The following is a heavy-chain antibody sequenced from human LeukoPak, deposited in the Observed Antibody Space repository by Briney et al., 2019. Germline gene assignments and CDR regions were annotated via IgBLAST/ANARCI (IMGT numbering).Heavy chain of an antibody. Sequence: GGSLRLSCAASRFMFSSYSMNWIRQAPGKGLEWLSYISSGSSSIYYADSVKGRFTISRDNAKNSLYLQMNSLRAEDTAVYYCARELLFYYWGQGTLVTVSS. CDR1: RFMFSSYS. J-gene: IGHJ4*02. D-gene: IGHD2-21*02. V-gene: IGHV3-48*01. CDR3: ARELLFYY. CDR2: ISSGSSSI.